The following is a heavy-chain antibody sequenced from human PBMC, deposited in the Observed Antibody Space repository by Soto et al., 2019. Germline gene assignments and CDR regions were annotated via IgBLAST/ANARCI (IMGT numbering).Heavy chain of an antibody. V-gene: IGHV3-23*01. D-gene: IGHD4-17*01. J-gene: IGHJ4*02. Sequence: GGSLRLSCAASGFTFSSYAMSWVRQAPGKGLEWVSAISGSGGSTYYADSVKGRFTISRDNSKNTLYLQMNSLRAEDTAVYYCANSDYGDYVFGTNFDYWGQGTLVTVSS. CDR1: GFTFSSYA. CDR3: ANSDYGDYVFGTNFDY. CDR2: ISGSGGST.